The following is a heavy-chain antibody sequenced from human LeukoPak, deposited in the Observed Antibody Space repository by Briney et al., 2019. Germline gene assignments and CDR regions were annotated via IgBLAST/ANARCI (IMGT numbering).Heavy chain of an antibody. Sequence: GGSLRLSCAASGFSFSDCAMSWVRQAPGRGLEWVSSISGSAGSTYYADSVKGRFTISRDNSKNTLYLQMNSLRAEDTAVYYCAKDTIAERDYWGQGTLVTVSS. J-gene: IGHJ4*02. CDR1: GFSFSDCA. CDR2: ISGSAGST. V-gene: IGHV3-23*01. CDR3: AKDTIAERDY. D-gene: IGHD6-13*01.